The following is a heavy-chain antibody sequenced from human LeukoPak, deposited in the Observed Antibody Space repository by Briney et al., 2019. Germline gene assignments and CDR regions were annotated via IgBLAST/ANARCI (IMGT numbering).Heavy chain of an antibody. CDR2: IYYSGST. J-gene: IGHJ3*02. D-gene: IGHD1-14*01. CDR1: GFTFSSYS. CDR3: ARARNPTPDAFDI. V-gene: IGHV4-59*01. Sequence: GSLRLSCAASGFTFSSYSMNWIRQPPGKGLEWIGYIYYSGSTNYNPSLKSRVTISVDTSKNQFSLRLSSVTAADTAVYYCARARNPTPDAFDIWGQGTMVTVSS.